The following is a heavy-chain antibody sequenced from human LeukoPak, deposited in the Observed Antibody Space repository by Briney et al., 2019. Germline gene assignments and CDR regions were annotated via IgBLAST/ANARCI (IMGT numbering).Heavy chain of an antibody. V-gene: IGHV3-21*01. D-gene: IGHD6-13*01. CDR1: GFTFSSYS. CDR2: ISSSSSYI. Sequence: PGGSLRLSCAASGFTFSSYSMNWVRQAPGKGLEWVSSISSSSSYIYYADSVKGRFTIPRDNAKNSLYLQMNSLRAEDTAVYYCARGIAAAGNAFDIWGQGTMVTVSS. CDR3: ARGIAAAGNAFDI. J-gene: IGHJ3*02.